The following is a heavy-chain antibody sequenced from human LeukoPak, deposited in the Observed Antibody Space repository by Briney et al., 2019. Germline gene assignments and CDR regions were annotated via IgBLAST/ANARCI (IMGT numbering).Heavy chain of an antibody. CDR1: GGSISSSNW. Sequence: SETLSLTCAVSGGSISSSNWWSWVRQPPGKGLEWIGEIYHSGSTNYNPSLKSRVTISVDKYKNQFSLKLSSVTAADTAVYYCARRGSGWYFPSDYWGQGTLVTVSS. CDR3: ARRGSGWYFPSDY. J-gene: IGHJ4*02. D-gene: IGHD6-19*01. V-gene: IGHV4-4*02. CDR2: IYHSGST.